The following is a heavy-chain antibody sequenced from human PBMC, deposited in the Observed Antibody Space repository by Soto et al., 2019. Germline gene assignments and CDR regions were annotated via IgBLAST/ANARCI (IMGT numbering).Heavy chain of an antibody. CDR1: GFIFSDYY. CDR3: ARDFDADSRTDFYY. Sequence: QVQLVESGGGLVKPGGSLRLSCATSGFIFSDYYMHWIRQAPGKGLEWISYISGNGRIIQYADSAKGRFTISRDNAQNSLYLQLNSLRAEDTALYFCARDFDADSRTDFYYWGQGTLVTVSS. V-gene: IGHV3-11*01. CDR2: ISGNGRII. D-gene: IGHD4-17*01. J-gene: IGHJ4*02.